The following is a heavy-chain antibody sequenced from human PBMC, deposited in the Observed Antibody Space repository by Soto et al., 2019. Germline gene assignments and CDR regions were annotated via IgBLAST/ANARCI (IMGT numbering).Heavy chain of an antibody. V-gene: IGHV3-48*02. CDR1: GFMFDSYA. CDR3: TKSADSAGWGVDF. Sequence: GGSLRLSCVASGFMFDSYAMNWVRHAPGKGLEWVSYISPGGDRIYYAESLKGRITISRDNARNSLSLQMNILSDVDTAVYYCTKSADSAGWGVDFWGQGTPVTVSS. J-gene: IGHJ4*02. D-gene: IGHD6-19*01. CDR2: ISPGGDRI.